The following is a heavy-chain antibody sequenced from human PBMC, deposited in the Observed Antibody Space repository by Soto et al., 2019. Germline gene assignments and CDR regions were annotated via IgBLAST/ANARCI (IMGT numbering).Heavy chain of an antibody. CDR3: ARPHGGSSGWDNWFDP. CDR1: GGSISSGGYS. V-gene: IGHV4-30-2*02. D-gene: IGHD6-25*01. J-gene: IGHJ5*02. CDR2: IYHSGST. Sequence: PSETLSLTCAVSGGSISSGGYSWSWIRQPPGKGLEWIGYIYHSGSTYYNPSLKSRVTISVDRSKNQFSLKLSSVTAADTAVYYCARPHGGSSGWDNWFDPWGQGTLVTVPQ.